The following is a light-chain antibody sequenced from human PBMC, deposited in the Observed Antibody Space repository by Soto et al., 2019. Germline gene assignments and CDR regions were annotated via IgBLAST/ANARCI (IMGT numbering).Light chain of an antibody. V-gene: IGKV1-5*01. J-gene: IGKJ2*01. CDR2: DAS. Sequence: DIQMTQSPSTLSASVGDRVTITCRASQSISSWLAWYQQKPGKAPKLLIYDASSLESGVPSRFSGSGSGTEFTLTISSLQPDDFATYYCQQYHSYSYTFGHGTKVDIK. CDR3: QQYHSYSYT. CDR1: QSISSW.